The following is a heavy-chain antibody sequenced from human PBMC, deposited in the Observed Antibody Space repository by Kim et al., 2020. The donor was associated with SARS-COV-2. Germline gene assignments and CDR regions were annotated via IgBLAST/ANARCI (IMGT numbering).Heavy chain of an antibody. D-gene: IGHD3-3*01. Sequence: GGSLRLSCAASGFTFSDYYMSWIRQAPGKGLEWVSYISSSSSYTNYADSVKGRFTISRDNAKNSLYLQMNSLRAEDTAVYYCARDQEIQPYDFWSGYYTRDAFDIWGQGTMVTVSS. CDR1: GFTFSDYY. J-gene: IGHJ3*02. CDR2: ISSSSSYT. V-gene: IGHV3-11*06. CDR3: ARDQEIQPYDFWSGYYTRDAFDI.